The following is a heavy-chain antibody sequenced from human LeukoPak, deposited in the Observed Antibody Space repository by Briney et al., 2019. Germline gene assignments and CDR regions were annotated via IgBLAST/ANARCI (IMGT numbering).Heavy chain of an antibody. CDR3: ARQGGVLRYFDWVAEYFQH. Sequence: SETLSLTCTVSGGSISSGSYYWGWIRQPPGKGLEWIGSIYYSGSTYYNPSLKSRVTISVDTSKNQFSLKLSSVTAAGTAVYYCARQGGVLRYFDWVAEYFQHWGQGTLVTVSS. J-gene: IGHJ1*01. D-gene: IGHD3-9*01. CDR1: GGSISSGSYY. CDR2: IYYSGST. V-gene: IGHV4-39*01.